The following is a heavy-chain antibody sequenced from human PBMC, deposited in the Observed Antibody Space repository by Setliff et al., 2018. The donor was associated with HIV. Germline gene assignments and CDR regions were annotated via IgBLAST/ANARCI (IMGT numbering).Heavy chain of an antibody. CDR3: AKDMNYNNDYPGVLGS. CDR2: ISSNGGST. J-gene: IGHJ4*02. V-gene: IGHV3-64*04. D-gene: IGHD3-16*01. CDR1: GFTFSSYA. Sequence: LRLSCSASGFTFSSYAMHWVRQAPGKGLEYVSAISSNGGSTYYADSVKGRFTISRDNSKNTLYLGMTSLRAEDTAVYHCAKDMNYNNDYPGVLGSWGRGTLVTVSS.